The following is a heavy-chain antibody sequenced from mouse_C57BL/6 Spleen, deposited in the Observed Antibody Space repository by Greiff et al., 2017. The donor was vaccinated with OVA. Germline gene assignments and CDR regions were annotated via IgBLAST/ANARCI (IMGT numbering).Heavy chain of an antibody. V-gene: IGHV10-3*01. CDR2: PITKISNYAT. D-gene: IGHD1-1*01. J-gene: IGHJ1*03. CDR3: VRDRGGSNFDV. Sequence: EVKLVESGGGLVQPKGSLKLSCAASGFTFNTYAMHWVIPCPLKFHDRVPLPITKISNYATYYADSVKDRFTISRDDSQSMLYLQMNNLKTEDTAMYYCVRDRGGSNFDVWGTGTTVTVSA. CDR1: GFTFNTYA.